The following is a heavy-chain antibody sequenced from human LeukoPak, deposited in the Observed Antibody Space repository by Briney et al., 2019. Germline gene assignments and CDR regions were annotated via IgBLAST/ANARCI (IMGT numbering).Heavy chain of an antibody. CDR3: ARGYERFLECLYFDY. CDR1: GGSFSGYY. Sequence: SETLSPTCAVYGGSFSGYYWSWIRQPPGKGLEWIGEINHSGSTNYNPSLKSRVTISVDTSKNQFSLKLSSVTAADTAVYYCARGYERFLECLYFDYWGQGTLVTVSS. V-gene: IGHV4-34*01. CDR2: INHSGST. D-gene: IGHD3-3*01. J-gene: IGHJ4*02.